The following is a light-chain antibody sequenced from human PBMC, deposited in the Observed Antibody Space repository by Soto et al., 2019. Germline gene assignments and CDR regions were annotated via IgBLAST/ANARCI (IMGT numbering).Light chain of an antibody. CDR2: DNT. J-gene: IGLJ2*01. V-gene: IGLV1-40*01. CDR1: RSNIGAGYA. CDR3: QSYDTSLSASV. Sequence: HSVLTQPPSVSGAPGQRVTISCTGSRSNIGAGYAVHWYQQLPGTAPKLLIYDNTNRPSGVPDRFSASESGTSASLAITGLQSEDEADYYCQSYDTSLSASVFGGGTKVTVL.